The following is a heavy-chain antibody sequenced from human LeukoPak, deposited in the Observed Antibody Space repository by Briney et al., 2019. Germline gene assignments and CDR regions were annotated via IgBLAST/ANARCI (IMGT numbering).Heavy chain of an antibody. CDR1: GFTASSKY. Sequence: GGSLRLSCADSGFTASSKYMRGVRQAPGKALEWVSVIYSGGSTHYADSVKGRFTISRDNSKNTLYLQMNSLRAEDTAVYYCARDRLHYDSLTGYPADWGQGTLVTVSS. D-gene: IGHD3-9*01. CDR3: ARDRLHYDSLTGYPAD. J-gene: IGHJ4*02. CDR2: IYSGGST. V-gene: IGHV3-66*01.